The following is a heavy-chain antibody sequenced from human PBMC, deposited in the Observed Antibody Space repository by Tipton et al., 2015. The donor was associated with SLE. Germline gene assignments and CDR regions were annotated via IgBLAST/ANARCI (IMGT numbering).Heavy chain of an antibody. V-gene: IGHV4-30-4*08. D-gene: IGHD2-15*01. J-gene: IGHJ4*02. Sequence: TLSLTCTVSGHSISNGDYYWSWIRQLPGKGLEWIGYIYLSGLTSYNPSLNNRVSISVDTSNSQFSLKLSSVTAADTAVYYCARHGDGSGRLLGDQWGQGTLVTVSS. CDR1: GHSISNGDYY. CDR2: IYLSGLT. CDR3: ARHGDGSGRLLGDQ.